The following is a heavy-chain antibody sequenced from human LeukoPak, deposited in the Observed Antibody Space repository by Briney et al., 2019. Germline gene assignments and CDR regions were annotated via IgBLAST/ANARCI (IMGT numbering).Heavy chain of an antibody. D-gene: IGHD5-24*01. CDR3: ARGDGYNFKN. CDR1: GFTSSSYG. CDR2: INSDGSST. J-gene: IGHJ4*02. V-gene: IGHV3-74*01. Sequence: GGSLRLSCAASGFTSSSYGMHWVRQAPGEGLVWVSRINSDGSSTTYADSVKGRCTISRDNAKNTLYLQMNSLRAEDTAVYYCARGDGYNFKNWGQGTLVTVSS.